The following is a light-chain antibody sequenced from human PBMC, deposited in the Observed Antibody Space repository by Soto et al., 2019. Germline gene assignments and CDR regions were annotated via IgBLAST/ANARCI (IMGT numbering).Light chain of an antibody. CDR3: QRFDNSPPYT. Sequence: EFVLTQSPDTLSLSPGERATLSCRASQSVSARYVAWYQQKPGQPPRLLIYATSSRATGIPDRFSGRGSGTDFSLSISRVEHEDFAVYFCQRFDNSPPYTFGQGTKLEIK. CDR2: ATS. J-gene: IGKJ2*01. CDR1: QSVSARY. V-gene: IGKV3-20*01.